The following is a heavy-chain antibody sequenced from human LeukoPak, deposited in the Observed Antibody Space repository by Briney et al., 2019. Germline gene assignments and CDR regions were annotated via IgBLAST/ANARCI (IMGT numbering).Heavy chain of an antibody. CDR1: GYPISSGYY. CDR3: ARHYDSSGYYYHDAFDI. J-gene: IGHJ3*02. V-gene: IGHV4-38-2*01. Sequence: PSETLSLTCAVSGYPISSGYYWGWIRQPPGKGLEWIGSIYHSGSTYYNPSLKSRVTLSVDTSKSQFSLKLSSVTAADTAVYYCARHYDSSGYYYHDAFDIWGQGTMVTVSS. CDR2: IYHSGST. D-gene: IGHD3-22*01.